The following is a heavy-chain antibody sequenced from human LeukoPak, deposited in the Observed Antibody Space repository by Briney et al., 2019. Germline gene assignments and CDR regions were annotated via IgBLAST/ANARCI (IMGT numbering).Heavy chain of an antibody. J-gene: IGHJ3*02. CDR2: ISSSSSYI. CDR1: GFTFSSYS. V-gene: IGHV3-21*01. CDR3: ARDIVVVVAAQKAFDI. D-gene: IGHD2-15*01. Sequence: KPGGSLRLSCAASGFTFSSYSMNWVRQAPGKGLEWVSSISSSSSYIYYADSVKGRFTISRDNAKNSLYLQMNSLRAEDTAVYYCARDIVVVVAAQKAFDIWGQGTMVTVSS.